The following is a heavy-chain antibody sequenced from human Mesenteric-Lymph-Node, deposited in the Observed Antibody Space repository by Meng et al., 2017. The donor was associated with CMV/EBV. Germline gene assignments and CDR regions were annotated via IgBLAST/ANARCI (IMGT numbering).Heavy chain of an antibody. CDR3: ARDPLDIVVVPAAIAHDGYYYYGMDV. CDR2: ISAYNGNT. V-gene: IGHV1-18*01. D-gene: IGHD2-2*02. Sequence: WVRQAPGQGLEWMGWISAYNGNTNYAQKLQGRVTMTTDTSTSTAYMELRSLRSDDTAVYYCARDPLDIVVVPAAIAHDGYYYYGMDVWGQGTTVTVSS. J-gene: IGHJ6*02.